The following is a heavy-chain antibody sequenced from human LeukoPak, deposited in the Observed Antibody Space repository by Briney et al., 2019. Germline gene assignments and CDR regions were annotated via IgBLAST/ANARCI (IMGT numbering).Heavy chain of an antibody. Sequence: GGSLRLSCVASGFSISSAYMTWARQAPGKGLEWVSLLYSEDSAYYADSVKGRFTISRDTSKSTLHLQMDTLRAEDTAIYYCARDPWVGSTTLHWGQGILVTVSS. D-gene: IGHD1-26*01. CDR2: LYSEDSA. CDR3: ARDPWVGSTTLH. CDR1: GFSISSAY. V-gene: IGHV3-66*02. J-gene: IGHJ4*02.